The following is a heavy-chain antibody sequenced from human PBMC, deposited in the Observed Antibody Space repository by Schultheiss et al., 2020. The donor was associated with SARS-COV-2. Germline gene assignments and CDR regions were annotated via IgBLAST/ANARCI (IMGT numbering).Heavy chain of an antibody. CDR3: ARPISGTAAFDI. CDR1: GFSLTTSGVG. V-gene: IGHV2-5*02. Sequence: SGPTLVKPTQTLTLTCTFSGFSLTTSGVGVGWIRQPPGKALEWLALIYWDDDKRYSPSLKTRLTITKDTSKNQVVLTMTNMDPVDTATYYCARPISGTAAFDIWGQGLLVTVSS. CDR2: IYWDDDK. D-gene: IGHD1-20*01. J-gene: IGHJ4*02.